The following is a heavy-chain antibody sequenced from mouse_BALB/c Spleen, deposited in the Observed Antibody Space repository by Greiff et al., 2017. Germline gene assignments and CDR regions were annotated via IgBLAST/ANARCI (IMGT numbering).Heavy chain of an antibody. CDR1: GFAFSSYD. CDR2: ISSGGGST. J-gene: IGHJ2*01. D-gene: IGHD4-1*01. CDR3: ARHSGTDY. Sequence: EVQLQESGGGLVKPGGSLKLSCAASGFAFSSYDMSWVRQTPEKRLEWVAYISSGGGSTYYPDTVKGRFTISRDNAKNTLYLQMSSLKSEDTAMYYCARHSGTDYWGQGTTLTVSS. V-gene: IGHV5-12-1*01.